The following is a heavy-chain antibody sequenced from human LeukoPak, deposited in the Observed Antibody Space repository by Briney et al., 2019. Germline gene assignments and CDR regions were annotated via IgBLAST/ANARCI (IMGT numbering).Heavy chain of an antibody. Sequence: SETLSLTCAVYGGSFSGYYWSWIRQPPGKGLEWIGEINHSGSTNYNPSLKSRVTISVDTSKNQFSLKLSSVTAADTAVYYCARGPKRNSSGWYLRPDYWGQGTLVTVSS. J-gene: IGHJ4*02. CDR2: INHSGST. CDR3: ARGPKRNSSGWYLRPDY. CDR1: GGSFSGYY. D-gene: IGHD6-19*01. V-gene: IGHV4-34*01.